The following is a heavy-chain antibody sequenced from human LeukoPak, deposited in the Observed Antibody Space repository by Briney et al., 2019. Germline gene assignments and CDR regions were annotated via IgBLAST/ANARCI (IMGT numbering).Heavy chain of an antibody. V-gene: IGHV3-48*03. D-gene: IGHD2-15*01. CDR1: GFTFSSYE. Sequence: GGSLRLSCAASGFTFSSYEMNWVRQAPGKGLEWVSYISSSGSTTYYADSVKGRFTISRDNAKNSLYLQMNSLRAEDTAVYYCARAGGIEDIWGQGTMVTVSS. J-gene: IGHJ3*02. CDR2: ISSSGSTT. CDR3: ARAGGIEDI.